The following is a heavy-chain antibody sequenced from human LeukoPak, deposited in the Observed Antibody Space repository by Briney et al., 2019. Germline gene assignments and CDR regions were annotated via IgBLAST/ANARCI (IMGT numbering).Heavy chain of an antibody. D-gene: IGHD3-3*01. CDR2: ISSSGNTI. V-gene: IGHV3-48*04. Sequence: GGSLRLSCAASGFTLRSYSMSWIRQAPGKGLEWVSYISSSGNTIYYADSVKGRFTISRDNAKNSLYLQMNSLRVEDTAVYYCARESDFSGLDPWGQGTLVTVSS. CDR1: GFTLRSYS. CDR3: ARESDFSGLDP. J-gene: IGHJ5*02.